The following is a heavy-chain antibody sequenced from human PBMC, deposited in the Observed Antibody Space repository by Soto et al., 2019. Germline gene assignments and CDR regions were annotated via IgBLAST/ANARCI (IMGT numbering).Heavy chain of an antibody. D-gene: IGHD1-26*01. J-gene: IGHJ6*02. CDR1: GFTFSSYG. Sequence: QVQLVESGGGVVQPGRSLRLSCAASGFTFSSYGMHWVRQAPGKGLEWVAVISYDGSNKYYADSVKGRFTISRDNSKNTLYLQMNSLRAEDTAVYYCAKDLREHTYSGSYRQSIYYYYYYGMDVWGQGTTVTVSS. CDR2: ISYDGSNK. CDR3: AKDLREHTYSGSYRQSIYYYYYYGMDV. V-gene: IGHV3-30*18.